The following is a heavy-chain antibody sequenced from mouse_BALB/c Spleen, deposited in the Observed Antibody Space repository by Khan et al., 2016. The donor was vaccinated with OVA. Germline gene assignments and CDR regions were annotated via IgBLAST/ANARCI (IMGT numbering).Heavy chain of an antibody. CDR2: IWGDGNT. D-gene: IGHD2-1*01. J-gene: IGHJ4*01. CDR3: VKQNHGTLYAVDY. CDR1: GFSLTSYG. Sequence: QVQLKESGPGLVAPSQSLSITCTVSGFSLTSYGVSWVRQPPGKGLEWLGVIWGDGNTNYHSTHISRLSISKDDSKSQVFLKLNSLQNDDTATYYCVKQNHGTLYAVDYWGQGTSVTVSS. V-gene: IGHV2-3*01.